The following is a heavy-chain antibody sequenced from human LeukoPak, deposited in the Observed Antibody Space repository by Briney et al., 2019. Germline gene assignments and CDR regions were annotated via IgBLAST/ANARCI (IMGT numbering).Heavy chain of an antibody. CDR2: ISSSSSYI. CDR3: ARDVGYCSGGSCERDY. J-gene: IGHJ4*02. Sequence: GGSLRLSCAASGFTFSSYSMNWVRQAPGEGLKWVSSISSSSSYIYYADSVKGRFTISRDNAKNSLYLQMNSLRAEDTAVYYCARDVGYCSGGSCERDYWGQGTLVTVSS. V-gene: IGHV3-21*01. D-gene: IGHD2-15*01. CDR1: GFTFSSYS.